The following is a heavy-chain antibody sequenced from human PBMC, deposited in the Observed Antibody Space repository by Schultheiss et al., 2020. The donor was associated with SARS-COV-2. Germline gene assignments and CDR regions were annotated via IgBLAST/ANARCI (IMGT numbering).Heavy chain of an antibody. D-gene: IGHD1-26*01. CDR1: GFTFSNAW. J-gene: IGHJ6*02. V-gene: IGHV3-15*01. Sequence: GGSLRLSCAASGFTFSNAWMSWVRQAPGKGLEWVGRIKSKTDGGTTDYAAPVKGRFTISRDDSKNTLYLQMNSLKTEDTAVYYCTGELLVYYYYYGMDVWGQGTTVTVSS. CDR2: IKSKTDGGTT. CDR3: TGELLVYYYYYGMDV.